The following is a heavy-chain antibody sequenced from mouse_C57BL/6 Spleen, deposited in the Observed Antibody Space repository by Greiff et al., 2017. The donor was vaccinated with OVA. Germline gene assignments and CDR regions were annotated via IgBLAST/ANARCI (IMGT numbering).Heavy chain of an antibody. CDR2: INPSNGGT. Sequence: QVQLKQPGTELVKPGASVKLSCKASGYTFTSYWMHWVKQRPGQGLEWIGNINPSNGGTNYNEKFKSKATLTVDKSSSTAYMQLSSLTSEDSAVYYCARGGYDVGYFDVWGTGTTVTVSS. J-gene: IGHJ1*03. CDR1: GYTFTSYW. CDR3: ARGGYDVGYFDV. V-gene: IGHV1-53*01. D-gene: IGHD2-2*01.